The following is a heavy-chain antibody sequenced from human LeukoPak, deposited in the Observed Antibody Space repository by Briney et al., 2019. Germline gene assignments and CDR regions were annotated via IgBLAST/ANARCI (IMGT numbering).Heavy chain of an antibody. V-gene: IGHV4-39*07. Sequence: SETLSLTCTVSDGSVSSVGYYWGWIRQPPGKGLEWIGSIYYSGSTYYNPSLKSRVTISVDTSKNQFSLKLSSVTAADTAVYYCARGSEADYWGQGTLVTVSS. J-gene: IGHJ4*02. CDR2: IYYSGST. CDR1: DGSVSSVGYY. D-gene: IGHD6-6*01. CDR3: ARGSEADY.